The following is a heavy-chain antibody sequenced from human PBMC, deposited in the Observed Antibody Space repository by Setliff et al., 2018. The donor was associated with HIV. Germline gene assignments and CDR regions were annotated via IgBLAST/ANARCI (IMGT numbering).Heavy chain of an antibody. Sequence: SETLSLTCTVSGGSISSGTYYWSWIRQPAGKGLEWIGHIYTDGSTNFNPSLRSRVTISADTPKNQLSLKLTSVTAADTAVYYCARGTAYYNFWSGYSQDYYYYMDVWEEDYWGQGTLVTVSS. J-gene: IGHJ4*02. CDR3: ARGTAYYNFWSGYSQDYYYYMDVWEEDY. V-gene: IGHV4-61*09. CDR1: GGSISSGTYY. CDR2: IYTDGST. D-gene: IGHD3-3*01.